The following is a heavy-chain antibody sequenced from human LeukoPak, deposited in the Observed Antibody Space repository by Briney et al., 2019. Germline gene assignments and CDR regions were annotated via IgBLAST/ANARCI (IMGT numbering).Heavy chain of an antibody. CDR1: GFTFSSHV. CDR3: ARGYNYDVNGYRLPPDF. Sequence: PGGSLRLSCTASGFTFSSHVMSWVRQAPGKGLEWVSVITESAGSTYYADSVKGRFTVSRENPKKTLYLKMNSLRAEDRAVYYCARGYNYDVNGYRLPPDFWGQGTLVTVSS. V-gene: IGHV3-23*01. CDR2: ITESAGST. J-gene: IGHJ4*02. D-gene: IGHD3-22*01.